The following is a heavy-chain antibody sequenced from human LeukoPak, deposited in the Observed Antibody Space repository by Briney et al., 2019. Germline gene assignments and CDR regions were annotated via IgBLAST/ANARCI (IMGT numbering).Heavy chain of an antibody. D-gene: IGHD4-17*01. Sequence: GGSLRLSCAASGFTFSSYWMHWVRQAPGKGLVWVSHINSDGSSTSYAASVKGRFTISRDNAKNTLYLQMNSLRAEDTAVYYCARGPTVTTHYWYFDLWGRGTLVTVSS. CDR3: ARGPTVTTHYWYFDL. J-gene: IGHJ2*01. V-gene: IGHV3-74*01. CDR2: INSDGSST. CDR1: GFTFSSYW.